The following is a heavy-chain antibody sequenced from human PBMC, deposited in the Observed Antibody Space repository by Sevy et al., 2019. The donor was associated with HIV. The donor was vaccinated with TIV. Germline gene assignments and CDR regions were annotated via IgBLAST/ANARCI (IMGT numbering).Heavy chain of an antibody. V-gene: IGHV6-1*01. CDR2: TYYRSKWYN. CDR1: GDSVSSNSAA. D-gene: IGHD5-18*01. J-gene: IGHJ6*03. Sequence: KQSQTLSLTCAISGDSVSSNSAAWNWIRQSPSRGLEWLGRTYYRSKWYNDYAVSVKSRITINPDTSKNQFSLQLNSVTPEDTAVYYCARGLRYYEDSYGWTASYYYYMDVWGKGTTVTVSS. CDR3: ARGLRYYEDSYGWTASYYYYMDV.